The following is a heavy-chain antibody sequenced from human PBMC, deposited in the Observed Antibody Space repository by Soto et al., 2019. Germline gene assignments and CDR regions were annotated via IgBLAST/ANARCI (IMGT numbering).Heavy chain of an antibody. CDR2: VYHSGTT. V-gene: IGHV4-59*13. CDR3: ATRPPGETFFAVFEY. CDR1: GASIRGYY. Sequence: PSETLSLTCTVSGASIRGYYWSWIRQSPGKGPEWIGYVYHSGTTNYNPSLESRVTMSLDTSKNHLSLKLNAVTAADTAIYYCATRPPGETFFAVFEYWSQGTLVTVSS. D-gene: IGHD3-16*01. J-gene: IGHJ4*02.